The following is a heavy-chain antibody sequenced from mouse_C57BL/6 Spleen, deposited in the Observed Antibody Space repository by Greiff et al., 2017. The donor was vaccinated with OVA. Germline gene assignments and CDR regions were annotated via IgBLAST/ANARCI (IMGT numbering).Heavy chain of an antibody. J-gene: IGHJ2*01. Sequence: VQLKESGGGLVKPGGSLKLSCAASGFTFSSYAMSWVRQTPEKRLEWVATISDGGSYTYYPDNVKGRFTISRDNAKNNLYLQMSHLKSEDTAMYYCAREDYYGSSFDYWGQGTTLTVSS. D-gene: IGHD1-1*01. CDR1: GFTFSSYA. V-gene: IGHV5-4*01. CDR2: ISDGGSYT. CDR3: AREDYYGSSFDY.